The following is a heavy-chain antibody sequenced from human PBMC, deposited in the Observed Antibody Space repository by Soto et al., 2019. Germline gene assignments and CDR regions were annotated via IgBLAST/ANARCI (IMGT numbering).Heavy chain of an antibody. V-gene: IGHV3-30*03. J-gene: IGHJ6*02. CDR2: IAYDGRNA. D-gene: IGHD2-15*01. CDR1: GFTFSSYN. Sequence: GGSLRHSCAASGFTFSSYNMNLVRQATGKGLECLAVIAYDGRNAFYRDSVKGRFTISRDNSKNTLYLHMNSLRSEDTGVYYCARGDLEDILVVVGARPGEYGIDIWGQGTTVTVSS. CDR3: ARGDLEDILVVVGARPGEYGIDI.